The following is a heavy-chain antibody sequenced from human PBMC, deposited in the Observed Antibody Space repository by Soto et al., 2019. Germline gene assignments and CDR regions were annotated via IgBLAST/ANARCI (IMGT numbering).Heavy chain of an antibody. J-gene: IGHJ4*02. CDR1: GWSLSGYY. CDR2: INHSGST. D-gene: IGHD3-10*01. V-gene: IGHV4-34*01. Sequence: PSERMSISCAAYGWSLSGYYWSGIRKPTGKGLEWIGVINHSGSTNYNPSLKSRVTISVDTSKNQFSLKLSSVTAADTAVYYCARARYYYGSGSYYNGYDYWGQGTLVTVSS. CDR3: ARARYYYGSGSYYNGYDY.